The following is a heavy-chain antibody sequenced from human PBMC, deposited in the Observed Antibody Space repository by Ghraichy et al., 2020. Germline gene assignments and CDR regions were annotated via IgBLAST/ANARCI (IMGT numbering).Heavy chain of an antibody. J-gene: IGHJ4*02. D-gene: IGHD3-10*01. Sequence: SETLSLTCAVYGGSFSGNYWSWIRQPPGKGLEWIGEINRGGSTNYNPSLKSRVTVSVDTSKNQFSLKLNSVTAADTAVYYCARGYGSGSYYNYWGQGILVTVSS. CDR1: GGSFSGNY. CDR2: INRGGST. V-gene: IGHV4-34*01. CDR3: ARGYGSGSYYNY.